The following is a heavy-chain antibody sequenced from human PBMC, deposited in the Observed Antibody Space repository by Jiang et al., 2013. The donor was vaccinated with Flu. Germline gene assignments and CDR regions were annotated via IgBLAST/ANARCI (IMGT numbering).Heavy chain of an antibody. CDR2: INSDGSKT. CDR1: GFTFSNYW. V-gene: IGHV3-74*01. J-gene: IGHJ4*02. CDR3: ARDSGYYED. Sequence: SCAASGFTFSNYWMHWVRQAPGMGLVWVSRINSDGSKTNYADSVKGRFTISRDNAKNTLYLQMNSLRAEDTAVYYCARDSGYYEDWGQGTLVTVS. D-gene: IGHD3-10*01.